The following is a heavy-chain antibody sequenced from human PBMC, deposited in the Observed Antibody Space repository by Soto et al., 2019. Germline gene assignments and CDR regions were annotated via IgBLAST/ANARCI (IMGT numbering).Heavy chain of an antibody. CDR2: ISYDGNNK. V-gene: IGHV3-30-3*01. D-gene: IGHD6-19*01. CDR1: GFTFSNSA. J-gene: IGHJ4*02. CDR3: ARDRVVAGIGEIDY. Sequence: QVQLVGSGGGVVQPGRSLRLSCAASGFTFSNSAMHWARQAPGKGLEWVAVISYDGNNKYYADSVKGRFTISRDNSMNTLYLQMNSLRPEDTAVYYCARDRVVAGIGEIDYWGQGTLVTVSS.